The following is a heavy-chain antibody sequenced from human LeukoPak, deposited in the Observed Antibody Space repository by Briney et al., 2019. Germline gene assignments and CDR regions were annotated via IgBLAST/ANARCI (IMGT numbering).Heavy chain of an antibody. Sequence: ASVKVSCKASGGTFSSYAISWLRQAPRQRLEWMGGIISIYGTANYAQKFQGRVTITTDESTSTAYMELSSLRTQDTAVFYCARKGFGWLQLSLDDSGQGTLVTVSS. CDR3: ARKGFGWLQLSLDD. J-gene: IGHJ4*02. V-gene: IGHV1-69*05. CDR2: IISIYGTA. D-gene: IGHD5-24*01. CDR1: GGTFSSYA.